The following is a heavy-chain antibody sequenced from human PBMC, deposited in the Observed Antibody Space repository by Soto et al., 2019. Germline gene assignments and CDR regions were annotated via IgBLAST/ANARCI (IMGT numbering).Heavy chain of an antibody. J-gene: IGHJ6*02. Sequence: GSLRLSCAASGFTFSGSAMHWVRQASGKGLEWVGRIRSKANSYATAYAASVKGRFTISRDDSKNTAYLQMNSLKTEDTAVYYCTSPYCSSTSCYYYYGMDVWGQGTTVTVSS. CDR3: TSPYCSSTSCYYYYGMDV. CDR1: GFTFSGSA. D-gene: IGHD2-2*01. V-gene: IGHV3-73*01. CDR2: IRSKANSYAT.